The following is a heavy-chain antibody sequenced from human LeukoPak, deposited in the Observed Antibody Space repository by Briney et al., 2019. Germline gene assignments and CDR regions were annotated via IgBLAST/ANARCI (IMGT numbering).Heavy chain of an antibody. CDR1: GGSFSGYY. D-gene: IGHD3-3*01. J-gene: IGHJ3*02. CDR2: INHSGST. Sequence: SETLSLTCAVDGGSFSGYYWSWISQPPGKGLEWIGEINHSGSTNYNPSLKSRVTISVDTSKNQFSLKLSSVTAADTAVYYCARDPQKPDYDFWSGDAFDIWGQGTMVTVSS. CDR3: ARDPQKPDYDFWSGDAFDI. V-gene: IGHV4-34*01.